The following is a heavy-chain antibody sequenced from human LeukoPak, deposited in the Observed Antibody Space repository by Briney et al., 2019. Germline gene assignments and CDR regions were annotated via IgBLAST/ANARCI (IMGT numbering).Heavy chain of an antibody. CDR1: GYTFTGYY. J-gene: IGHJ3*02. CDR3: ARGALIEDFDDAFDI. Sequence: GASVKVSCKASGYTFTGYYMHWVRQAPGQGLEWMGWINPNSGGTNYAQKFQGRVTMTRDTSISTAYMELSRLRSDDTAVYYCARGALIEDFDDAFDIWGQGTMVTVSS. V-gene: IGHV1-2*02. CDR2: INPNSGGT. D-gene: IGHD2-8*01.